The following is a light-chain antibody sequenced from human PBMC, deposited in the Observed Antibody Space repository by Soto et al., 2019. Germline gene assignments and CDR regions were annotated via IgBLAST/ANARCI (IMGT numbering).Light chain of an antibody. Sequence: IVMTQSPLSLTVTPGEPASISCRSSQRLLHSNGYNYLEWYLQKPGQSPQLLINLDSDRASGVPDRFSGSGSGTDFTLIISRVEAEDVGLYYCMQSLETPWTFGQGTKVETK. CDR3: MQSLETPWT. CDR1: QRLLHSNGYNY. CDR2: LDS. V-gene: IGKV2-28*01. J-gene: IGKJ1*01.